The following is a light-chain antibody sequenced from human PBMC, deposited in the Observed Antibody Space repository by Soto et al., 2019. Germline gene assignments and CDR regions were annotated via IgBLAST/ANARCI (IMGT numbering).Light chain of an antibody. V-gene: IGLV2-14*01. Sequence: SVLTQPASVSGAPGQSITISCTGTSSDVGGYNYVSWYQQHPGKAPKLMIYEVSNRPSGVSNRFSGSKSGNTASLTISGLQAEDEADYYYSSYTSSSTPYVFGTGTKVTVL. CDR1: SSDVGGYNY. J-gene: IGLJ1*01. CDR3: SSYTSSSTPYV. CDR2: EVS.